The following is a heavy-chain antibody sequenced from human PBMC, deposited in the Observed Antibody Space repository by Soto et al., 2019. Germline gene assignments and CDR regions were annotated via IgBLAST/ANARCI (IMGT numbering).Heavy chain of an antibody. Sequence: GGSLRLSCAASGFTFSGSPIHWVRQASGEGLEWVGRIRSKTDDYATAYAASVKGRFTISRDDSKNTAYLLLNSLRTEDTAVYYCARDPRGREAGFIYYYGMDVWGQGTTVTVSS. CDR2: IRSKTDDYAT. V-gene: IGHV3-73*01. CDR1: GFTFSGSP. CDR3: ARDPRGREAGFIYYYGMDV. D-gene: IGHD6-13*01. J-gene: IGHJ6*02.